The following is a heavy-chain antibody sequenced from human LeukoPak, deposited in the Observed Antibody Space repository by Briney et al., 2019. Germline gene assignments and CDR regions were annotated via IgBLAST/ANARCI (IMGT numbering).Heavy chain of an antibody. Sequence: GASVKVSCKASGYTFTSYYMHWVRQAPGQGLEWMGIINPRGGSTSYAQKLQGRVTMTRDTSTSTVYMELSSLRSEDTAVYYCALFSSMGSWDFDYWGQGTLVTVSS. CDR1: GYTFTSYY. J-gene: IGHJ4*02. CDR3: ALFSSMGSWDFDY. D-gene: IGHD6-19*01. V-gene: IGHV1-46*01. CDR2: INPRGGST.